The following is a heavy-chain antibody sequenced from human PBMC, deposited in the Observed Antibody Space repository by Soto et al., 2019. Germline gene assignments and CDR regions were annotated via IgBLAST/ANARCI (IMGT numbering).Heavy chain of an antibody. CDR2: INSDGSST. Sequence: GGSLRLSCAASGLPFRNYAMSWVRTAPGKGLVWVSRINSDGSSTNYADSVKGRFTISRDNAKNTLYLQMNSLRAEDTAVYYCARLAYCGGDCYPYYFDYWGQGTLVTVSS. V-gene: IGHV3-74*01. D-gene: IGHD2-21*02. CDR3: ARLAYCGGDCYPYYFDY. CDR1: GLPFRNYA. J-gene: IGHJ4*02.